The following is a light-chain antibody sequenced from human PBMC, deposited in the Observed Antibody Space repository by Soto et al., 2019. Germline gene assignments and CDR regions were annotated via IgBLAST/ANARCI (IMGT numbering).Light chain of an antibody. Sequence: QSALTQPASVSGSPGQSITISCTGTSSDVGSYEFVSWYQQYPGKAPKLMIHEATKRPSGVSDRFSGSKSGNTASLTISGLQAEDEADYFCCSYAGSSTGVFGGGTKLTVL. CDR2: EAT. CDR3: CSYAGSSTGV. V-gene: IGLV2-23*01. CDR1: SSDVGSYEF. J-gene: IGLJ3*02.